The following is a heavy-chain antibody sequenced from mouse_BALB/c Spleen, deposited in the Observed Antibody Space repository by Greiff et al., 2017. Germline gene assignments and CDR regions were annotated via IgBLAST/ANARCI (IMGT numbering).Heavy chain of an antibody. D-gene: IGHD3-3*01. V-gene: IGHV3-2*02. Sequence: VQLQQSGPGLVKPSQSLSLTCTVTGYSITSDYAWNWIRQFPGNKLEWMGYISYSGSTSYNPSLKSRISITRDTSKNQFFLQLNSVTTEDTATYYCARGDVFAYWGQGTLVTVSA. CDR2: ISYSGST. J-gene: IGHJ3*01. CDR3: ARGDVFAY. CDR1: GYSITSDYA.